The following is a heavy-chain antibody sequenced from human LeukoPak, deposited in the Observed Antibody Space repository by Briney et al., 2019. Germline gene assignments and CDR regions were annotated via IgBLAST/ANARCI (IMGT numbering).Heavy chain of an antibody. V-gene: IGHV3-7*01. J-gene: IGHJ4*02. CDR2: INRDGSEI. CDR3: GRKGFEVVVDY. CDR1: EFSFSRYW. D-gene: IGHD3-22*01. Sequence: GGSLRLSCAASEFSFSRYWMSWARQAPGKGLEWVAHINRDGSEIYYVDSVRGRFTISRDNTRNSLYLQMDNLRGEDTAVYFWGRKGFEVVVDYWGQGTLVTVSS.